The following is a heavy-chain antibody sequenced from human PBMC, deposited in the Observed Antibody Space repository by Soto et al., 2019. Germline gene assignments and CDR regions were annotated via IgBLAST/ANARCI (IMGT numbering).Heavy chain of an antibody. CDR2: IIPIFGIV. Sequence: QVQLVQSGAEVKKPGSLVKVSCKASGGPFSSYPLTWVRQAPGQGLEWMGGIIPIFGIVNSAQKFQGRVSITADESTSTAYMELSSLTSEDTAVYYCARPRTTATTKGYDYWGQGIRVTVSS. CDR3: ARPRTTATTKGYDY. V-gene: IGHV1-69*01. J-gene: IGHJ4*02. D-gene: IGHD1-1*01. CDR1: GGPFSSYP.